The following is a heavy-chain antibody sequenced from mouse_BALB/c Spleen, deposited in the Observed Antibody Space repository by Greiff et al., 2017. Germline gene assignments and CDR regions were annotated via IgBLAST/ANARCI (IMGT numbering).Heavy chain of an antibody. CDR1: GFTFSSYT. Sequence: DVKLVESGGGLVKPGGSLKLSCAASGFTFSSYTMSWVRQTPEKRLEWVATISSGGGNTYYPDSVKGRFTISRDNAKNNLYLQMSSLRSEDTALYYCARGFYDYDGEDYWGQGTTLTVSS. CDR2: ISSGGGNT. V-gene: IGHV5-9*03. D-gene: IGHD2-4*01. J-gene: IGHJ2*01. CDR3: ARGFYDYDGEDY.